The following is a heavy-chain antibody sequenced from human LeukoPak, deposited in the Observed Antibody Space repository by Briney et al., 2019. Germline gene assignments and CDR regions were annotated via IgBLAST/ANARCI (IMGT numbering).Heavy chain of an antibody. CDR3: AKVFMTTVDY. CDR2: IRYDGSNK. Sequence: HSGGSLRLSCAASGFTFSSYGMHWVRQAPGKGLEWVAFIRYDGSNKYYADSVKVRFTISRDNSKNTLYLQMNSLRAEDTAVYYCAKVFMTTVDYWGQGTLVTVSS. J-gene: IGHJ4*02. V-gene: IGHV3-30*02. D-gene: IGHD4-11*01. CDR1: GFTFSSYG.